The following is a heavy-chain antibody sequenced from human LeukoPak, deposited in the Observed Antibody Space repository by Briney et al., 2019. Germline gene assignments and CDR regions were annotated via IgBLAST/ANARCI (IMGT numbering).Heavy chain of an antibody. J-gene: IGHJ5*02. D-gene: IGHD3-10*01. CDR1: GFTFSSYE. V-gene: IGHV3-48*03. CDR3: AKDRERFGEVTTGWFDP. CDR2: ISSSGSTI. Sequence: PGGSLRLSCAASGFTFSSYEMNWVRQAPGKGLEWVSYISSSGSTIYYADSVKGRFTISRDNSKNTLYLQMNSLRAEDTAVYYCAKDRERFGEVTTGWFDPWGQGTLVTVSS.